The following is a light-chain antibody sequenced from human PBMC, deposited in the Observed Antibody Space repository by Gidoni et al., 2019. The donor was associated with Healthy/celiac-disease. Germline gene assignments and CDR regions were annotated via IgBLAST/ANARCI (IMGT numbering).Light chain of an antibody. CDR2: LEGSGSY. J-gene: IGLJ2*01. V-gene: IGLV4-60*02. Sequence: QPVLTQSSSASASLGSSVKLTCPLSSGHSSYLIAGHQQQPGKAPRYLMKLEGSGSYNKGSGVPDRFSGSSSGADRYLTISNLQFEDEADYYCETWDSNSVVFGGGTKLTVL. CDR3: ETWDSNSVV. CDR1: SGHSSYL.